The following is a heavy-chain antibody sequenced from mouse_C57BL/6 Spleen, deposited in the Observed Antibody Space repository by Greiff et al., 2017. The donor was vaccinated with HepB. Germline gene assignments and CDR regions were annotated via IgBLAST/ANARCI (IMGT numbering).Heavy chain of an antibody. Sequence: QVQLQQPGTELVKPGASVKLSCKASGYTFTSYWMHWVKQRPGQGLEWIGKINPSNGGTNYNEKFKSKATLTVDKSSSTAYMQLSSLTSEDAAVYYCAREGTADYYAMDYWGQGTSVTVSS. J-gene: IGHJ4*01. V-gene: IGHV1-53*01. CDR3: AREGTADYYAMDY. D-gene: IGHD1-2*01. CDR2: INPSNGGT. CDR1: GYTFTSYW.